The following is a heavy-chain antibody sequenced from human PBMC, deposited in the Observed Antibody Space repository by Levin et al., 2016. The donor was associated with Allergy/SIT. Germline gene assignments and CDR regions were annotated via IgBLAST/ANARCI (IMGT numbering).Heavy chain of an antibody. Sequence: GGSLRLSCAASGFTFSSYGMHWVRQAPGKGLEWVAVISYDGSNKYYADSVKGRFTISRDNSKNTLYLQMNSLRAEDTAVYYCAKDYSGSYSSFDYWGQGTLVTVSS. J-gene: IGHJ4*02. CDR2: ISYDGSNK. D-gene: IGHD1-26*01. CDR1: GFTFSSYG. CDR3: AKDYSGSYSSFDY. V-gene: IGHV3-30*18.